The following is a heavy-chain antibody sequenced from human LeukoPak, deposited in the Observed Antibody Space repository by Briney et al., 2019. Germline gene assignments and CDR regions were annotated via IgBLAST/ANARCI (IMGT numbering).Heavy chain of an antibody. D-gene: IGHD3-16*01. CDR3: ARANTQGGYYYYYYMDV. V-gene: IGHV3-7*01. J-gene: IGHJ6*03. CDR1: GFTFSSYW. Sequence: GESLRLSCAASGFTFSSYWMSWVRQAPGKGLEWVANIKQDGSEKYYVDSVKGRFTISRDNAKNSLYLQMNSLRAEDTAVYYCARANTQGGYYYYYYMDVWGKGTTVTVSS. CDR2: IKQDGSEK.